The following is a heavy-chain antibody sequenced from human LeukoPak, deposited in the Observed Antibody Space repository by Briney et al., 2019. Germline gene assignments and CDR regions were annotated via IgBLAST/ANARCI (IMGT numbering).Heavy chain of an antibody. CDR3: ASPSGYGGTDN. V-gene: IGHV3-21*01. D-gene: IGHD4-23*01. CDR2: ISSSRSYI. Sequence: PGGSLRLSCAASRFTFSSYSMNWVRQAPGKGLEWVSSISSSRSYIYYADSVKGRFTISRDNAKNSLYLQMNSLRAEDTAVYYCASPSGYGGTDNWGQGTLVTVFS. CDR1: RFTFSSYS. J-gene: IGHJ4*02.